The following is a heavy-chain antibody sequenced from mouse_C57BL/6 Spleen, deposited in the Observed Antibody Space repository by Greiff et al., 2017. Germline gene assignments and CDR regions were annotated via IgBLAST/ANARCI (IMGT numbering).Heavy chain of an antibody. Sequence: DVMLVESEGGLVQPGSSMKLSCTASGFTFSDYYMAWVRQVPEKGLEWVANINYDGSSTYYLDSLKSRFIISRDNAKNILYLQMSSLKSEDTATYYCARSPSAYYSNYYFDYWGQGTTLTVSS. CDR3: ARSPSAYYSNYYFDY. CDR1: GFTFSDYY. CDR2: INYDGSST. D-gene: IGHD2-5*01. V-gene: IGHV5-16*01. J-gene: IGHJ2*01.